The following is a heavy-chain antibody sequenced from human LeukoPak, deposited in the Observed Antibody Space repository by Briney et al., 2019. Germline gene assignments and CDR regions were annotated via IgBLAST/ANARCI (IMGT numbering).Heavy chain of an antibody. Sequence: SPTPVNATQTLTLTCTFSGFSLSTSRVGVGCIRQPPGKALARLATIYSDDDKRYSPSLKSRLTITKDTSKNQVVLTMTSMDSVDTATYYCAHRRDDILTGYYPGIWFDPWGQGTLVTVSS. CDR1: GFSLSTSRVG. D-gene: IGHD3-9*01. CDR3: AHRRDDILTGYYPGIWFDP. J-gene: IGHJ5*02. V-gene: IGHV2-5*02. CDR2: IYSDDDK.